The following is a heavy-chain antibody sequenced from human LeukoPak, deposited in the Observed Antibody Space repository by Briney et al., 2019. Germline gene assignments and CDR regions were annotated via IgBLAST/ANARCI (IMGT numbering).Heavy chain of an antibody. CDR2: INEDGSEK. D-gene: IGHD3-10*01. CDR1: GVSFSKYW. Sequence: GGSLRLSCVVSGVSFSKYWMTWVRQAPGKGLEWVANINEDGSEKNYVDSVKGRFSISRDDARNSLSLEMNSLRAEDTAVYYCARHYYRSESAYSPLDHWGQGTLVTVSS. V-gene: IGHV3-7*01. J-gene: IGHJ4*02. CDR3: ARHYYRSESAYSPLDH.